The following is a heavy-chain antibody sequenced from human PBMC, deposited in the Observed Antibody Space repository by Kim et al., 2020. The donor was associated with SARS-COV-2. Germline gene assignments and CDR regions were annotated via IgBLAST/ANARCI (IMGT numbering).Heavy chain of an antibody. CDR3: ARAGSGSYYNSNYDYVWGSYPLDN. CDR2: ISGSGGST. J-gene: IGHJ4*02. Sequence: GGSLRLSCAASGFTFSSYAMSWVRQAPGKGLEWVSAISGSGGSTYYADSVKGRFTISRDNSKNTLYLQMNSLRAEDTAVYYCARAGSGSYYNSNYDYVWGSYPLDNWGQGTLVTVSS. D-gene: IGHD3-16*02. V-gene: IGHV3-23*01. CDR1: GFTFSSYA.